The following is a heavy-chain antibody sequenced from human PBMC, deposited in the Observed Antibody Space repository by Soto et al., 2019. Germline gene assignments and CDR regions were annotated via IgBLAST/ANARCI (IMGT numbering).Heavy chain of an antibody. D-gene: IGHD6-19*01. CDR3: ARHPPSAELDY. J-gene: IGHJ4*02. Sequence: SETLSLTCTVSGGSXSSSTYYWGWIRQPPGKGLEWIGSFYYSGSTYYNPSLKSRVTISVDTSKNQFSLKLSSVTAADTAVYYCARHPPSAELDYWGQGTLVTVSS. CDR1: GGSXSSSTYY. CDR2: FYYSGST. V-gene: IGHV4-39*01.